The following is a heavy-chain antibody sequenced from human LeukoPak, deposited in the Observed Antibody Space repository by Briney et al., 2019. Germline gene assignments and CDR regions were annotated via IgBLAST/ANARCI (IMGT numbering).Heavy chain of an antibody. CDR2: IIPVFDTA. V-gene: IGHV1-69*05. CDR3: ARGPKPAYYYDSSGYFDY. Sequence: SVKVSCKASGGTFSTYAISWVRQAPGQGLEWMGGIIPVFDTANYAQKFQGRVTITTDESTSTAYMELSSLRSEDTAVYYCARGPKPAYYYDSSGYFDYWGQGTLVTVSS. J-gene: IGHJ4*02. D-gene: IGHD3-22*01. CDR1: GGTFSTYA.